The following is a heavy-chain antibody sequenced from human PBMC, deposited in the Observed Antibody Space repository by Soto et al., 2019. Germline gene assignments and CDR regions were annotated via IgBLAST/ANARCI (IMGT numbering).Heavy chain of an antibody. CDR3: ARLRAPWGPGSPGEYYYYYYGMDV. CDR2: IDPSDSYT. CDR1: GYSFTSYW. J-gene: IGHJ6*02. D-gene: IGHD7-27*01. V-gene: IGHV5-10-1*01. Sequence: PGESLKISCKGSGYSFTSYWISWVRQMPGKGLEWMGRIDPSDSYTNYSPSFQGHVTISADKSISTAYLQWSSLKASDTAMYYCARLRAPWGPGSPGEYYYYYYGMDVWGQGTTVTVSS.